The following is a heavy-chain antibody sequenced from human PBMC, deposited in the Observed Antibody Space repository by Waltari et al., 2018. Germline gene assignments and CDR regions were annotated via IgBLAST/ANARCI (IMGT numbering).Heavy chain of an antibody. CDR3: ARERLGSSPDY. D-gene: IGHD6-13*01. J-gene: IGHJ4*02. Sequence: QVQLQESGPGLVKPSETLSLTCPVSGGSISSHYWSWIRQPPGKGLEWIGDSYYRWSTNYNPSLKSRVTISVDTSKNQFSLKLSSVTAADTAVYYCARERLGSSPDYWGQGTLVTVSS. CDR2: SYYRWST. V-gene: IGHV4-59*11. CDR1: GGSISSHY.